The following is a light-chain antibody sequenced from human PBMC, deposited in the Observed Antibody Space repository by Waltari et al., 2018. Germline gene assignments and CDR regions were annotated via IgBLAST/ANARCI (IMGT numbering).Light chain of an antibody. V-gene: IGLV2-8*01. CDR2: AVS. CDR3: SSYAGSNVV. Sequence: QSALTQPPSASGSPGQSVTISCTGTSSDVGGYNYVSWYKQHPGKAPKLMIYAVSKRPSGVPDRFSGSKSGNTDSLTVSGLQAEDEADYYCSSYAGSNVVFGGGTKLTVL. J-gene: IGLJ2*01. CDR1: SSDVGGYNY.